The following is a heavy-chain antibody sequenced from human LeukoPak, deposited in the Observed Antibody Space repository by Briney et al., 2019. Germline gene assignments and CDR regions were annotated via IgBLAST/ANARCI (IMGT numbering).Heavy chain of an antibody. J-gene: IGHJ4*02. Sequence: GGSLKLSCAASGFTFSGSAMHWVRQASGKGLEWVGRIRSKAYTYATAYAASVKGRFSISRDDSKNTAYLQMNSLNTDDTAVYYCITLGESSGWYPDYWGQGTLVTVSS. CDR3: ITLGESSGWYPDY. CDR2: IRSKAYTYAT. D-gene: IGHD6-19*01. CDR1: GFTFSGSA. V-gene: IGHV3-73*01.